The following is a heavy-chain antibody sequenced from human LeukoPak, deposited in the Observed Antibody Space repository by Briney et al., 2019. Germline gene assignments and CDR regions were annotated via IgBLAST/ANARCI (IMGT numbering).Heavy chain of an antibody. D-gene: IGHD2-2*01. CDR2: IRFDGSHK. J-gene: IGHJ4*02. CDR1: GFTFTSYA. V-gene: IGHV3-30*02. Sequence: PGGSLRLSCAASGFTFTSYAMHWVRQAPGMGLEWVAFIRFDGSHKYYADSVKGRFTISRDNSKNTLYLQMNSLRTEDTAVYYCAKDAGFWGYCSSTSCYHGSYWGQGTLVTVSS. CDR3: AKDAGFWGYCSSTSCYHGSY.